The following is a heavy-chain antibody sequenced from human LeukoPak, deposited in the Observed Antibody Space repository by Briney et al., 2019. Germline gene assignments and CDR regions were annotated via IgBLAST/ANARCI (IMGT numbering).Heavy chain of an antibody. CDR1: GFTFSSST. CDR2: ISSSSSYI. CDR3: AREGVYSPFDP. Sequence: GGSLRLSCAASGFTFSSSTMNWVRQAPGKGLEWVSSISSSSSYIYYVDSVKGRFTISRDNAKNTLYLQMNSLRAEDTAVYYCAREGVYSPFDPWGQGTLVTVSS. D-gene: IGHD6-13*01. J-gene: IGHJ5*02. V-gene: IGHV3-21*01.